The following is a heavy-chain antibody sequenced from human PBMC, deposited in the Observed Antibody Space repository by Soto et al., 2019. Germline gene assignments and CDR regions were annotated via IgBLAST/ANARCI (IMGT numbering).Heavy chain of an antibody. CDR1: GFTFGSYA. CDR3: VKGGGYGFDY. V-gene: IGHV3-64D*06. J-gene: IGHJ4*02. D-gene: IGHD5-12*01. Sequence: PGGSLRLSCSASGFTFGSYAMPWVRQAPGKGLEYVSAISSNGGSTYYADSVKGRFTISRDNSKNTLYLQMSSLRAEDTAVYYCVKGGGYGFDYWGQGTLVTVSS. CDR2: ISSNGGST.